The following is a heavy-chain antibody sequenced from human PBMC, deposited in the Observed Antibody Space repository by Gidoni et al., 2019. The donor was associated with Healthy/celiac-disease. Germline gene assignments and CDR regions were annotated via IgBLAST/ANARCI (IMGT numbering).Heavy chain of an antibody. V-gene: IGHV4-34*01. J-gene: IGHJ3*02. CDR1: GGSFSGYY. CDR3: ARALPAFDI. CDR2: INHSGST. Sequence: QVQLQQRGAGLLKPSETRSLTCAVYGGSFSGYYWSWIRQPPGKELEWSGEINHSGSTNYNPSLKSRVTISVDTSKNQFSLKLSSVTAADTAVYYCARALPAFDIWGQGTMVTVSS.